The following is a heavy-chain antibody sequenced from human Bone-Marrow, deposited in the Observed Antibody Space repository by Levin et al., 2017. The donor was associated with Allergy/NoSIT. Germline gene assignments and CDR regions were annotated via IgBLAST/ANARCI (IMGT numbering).Heavy chain of an antibody. CDR2: IYYSGST. D-gene: IGHD3-22*01. J-gene: IGHJ4*02. Sequence: MSSETLSLTCTVSGGSISSGDYYWSWIRQPPGKGLEWIGYIYYSGSTYYNPSLKSRVTISVDTSKNQFSLKLSSVTAADTAVYYCARAWGYDSSGVDYWGQGTLVTVSS. CDR1: GGSISSGDYY. V-gene: IGHV4-30-4*01. CDR3: ARAWGYDSSGVDY.